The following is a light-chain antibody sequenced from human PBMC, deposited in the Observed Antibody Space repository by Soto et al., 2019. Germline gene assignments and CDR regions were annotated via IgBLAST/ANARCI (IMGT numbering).Light chain of an antibody. CDR3: AAWDDSLNGWV. Sequence: QSALTQPASVSGSPGQSITISCTGTSSDVGSYNLVSWYQQHPGKAPKLMIYEGSKRPSGVPDRFSGSKSGTSVSLAISGLQSEDEADYYCAAWDDSLNGWVFGGGTKLTVL. J-gene: IGLJ3*02. CDR2: EGS. CDR1: SSDVGSYNL. V-gene: IGLV2-14*02.